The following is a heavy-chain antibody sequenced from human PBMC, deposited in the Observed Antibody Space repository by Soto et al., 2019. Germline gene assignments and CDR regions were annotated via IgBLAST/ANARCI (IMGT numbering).Heavy chain of an antibody. J-gene: IGHJ6*02. CDR3: TTPSRSIAAAGYYYYYGMDV. Sequence: GGSLRLSCAASGFTFSSYAMSWVRQAPGKGLEWVSAISGSGGSTYYADSVKGRFTISRDDSKNTLYLQMNSLKTEDTAVYYCTTPSRSIAAAGYYYYYGMDVWGQGTTVTVSS. CDR1: GFTFSSYA. D-gene: IGHD6-13*01. V-gene: IGHV3-23*01. CDR2: ISGSGGST.